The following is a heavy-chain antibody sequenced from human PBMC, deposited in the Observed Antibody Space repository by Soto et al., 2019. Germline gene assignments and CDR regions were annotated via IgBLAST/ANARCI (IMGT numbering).Heavy chain of an antibody. CDR3: ATPYEQQLVSHYYYYYGMDV. D-gene: IGHD6-13*01. V-gene: IGHV3-33*01. Sequence: PGGSLRLSCAASGFTFSSYGMHWVRQAPGKGLEWVAVIWYDGSNKYYADSVKGRFTISRDNSKNTLYLQMNSLRAEDTAVYYCATPYEQQLVSHYYYYYGMDVWGQGTTVTVSS. J-gene: IGHJ6*02. CDR1: GFTFSSYG. CDR2: IWYDGSNK.